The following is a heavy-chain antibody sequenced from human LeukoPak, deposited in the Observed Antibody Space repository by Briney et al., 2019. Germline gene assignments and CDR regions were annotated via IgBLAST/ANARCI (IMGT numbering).Heavy chain of an antibody. D-gene: IGHD3-16*02. CDR3: ARGLRLGELSLGY. CDR1: GGSISSYY. J-gene: IGHJ4*02. V-gene: IGHV4-59*01. Sequence: SETLSLTCTVSGGSISSYYWSWIRQPPGKGLEWIGYIYYSGSTNYNPSLKSRVTISVDTSKNQFSLKLSSVTAADTAVYYCARGLRLGELSLGYWGQGTLVTVSS. CDR2: IYYSGST.